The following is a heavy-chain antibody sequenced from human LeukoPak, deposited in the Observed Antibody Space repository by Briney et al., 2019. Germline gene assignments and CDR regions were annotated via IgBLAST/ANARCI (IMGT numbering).Heavy chain of an antibody. Sequence: SETLSLTCTVSGGSISSGSYCWSWIRQPAGKGLEWIWRIYTSGSTNYNPSLKSRVTISVDTSKNQFSLKLSSVTAADTAVYYCARHCSGGSCPLGFDYWGQGTLVTVSS. J-gene: IGHJ4*02. CDR1: GGSISSGSYC. CDR2: IYTSGST. V-gene: IGHV4-61*02. CDR3: ARHCSGGSCPLGFDY. D-gene: IGHD2-15*01.